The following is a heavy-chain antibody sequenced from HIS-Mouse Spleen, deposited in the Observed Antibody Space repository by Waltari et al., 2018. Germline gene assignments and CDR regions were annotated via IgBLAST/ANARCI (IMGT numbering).Heavy chain of an antibody. CDR1: GASLRSYS. D-gene: IGHD1-1*01. CDR3: AENAGKGYFDL. CDR2: IYTSGST. J-gene: IGHJ2*01. Sequence: QVQLQESGPGLAKPSETLSLTCTAPGASLRSYSSRWARQPAGKGLEWIGRIYTSGSTNYNPSLKSRVTMSVDTSKNQFSLKLSSVTAADTAVYYCAENAGKGYFDLWGRGTLVTVSS. V-gene: IGHV4-4*07.